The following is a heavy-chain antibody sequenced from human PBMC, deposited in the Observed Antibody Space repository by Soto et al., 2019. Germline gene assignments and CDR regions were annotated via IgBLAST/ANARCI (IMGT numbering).Heavy chain of an antibody. CDR1: GFTFSTFA. Sequence: EVQLLESGGGLVQPGGSLRLSCAASGFTFSTFAMSWVRQAPGKGLEWVSTISGGGDGTYYADSVKGRFTIYRDNSKNTMYLQMDSLRAEDRAVDYCAKVRPTTSSSKMDVWGKRTTVTVSS. D-gene: IGHD6-6*01. CDR2: ISGGGDGT. V-gene: IGHV3-23*01. J-gene: IGHJ6*04. CDR3: AKVRPTTSSSKMDV.